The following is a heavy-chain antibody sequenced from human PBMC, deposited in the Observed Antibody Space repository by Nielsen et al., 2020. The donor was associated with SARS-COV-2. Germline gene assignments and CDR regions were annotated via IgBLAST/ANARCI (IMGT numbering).Heavy chain of an antibody. Sequence: SETLSLTCTVSGGSISSRGYYWSWIRHHPGKGLEWIGYIYFSGRTCYNPSLKSRVTISVDTSKNQFSLSLRSVTAADTAVYYCARESSGYDHYNYGMDVWGQGTTVTVSS. D-gene: IGHD5-12*01. CDR3: ARESSGYDHYNYGMDV. CDR1: GGSISSRGYY. V-gene: IGHV4-31*03. CDR2: IYFSGRT. J-gene: IGHJ6*02.